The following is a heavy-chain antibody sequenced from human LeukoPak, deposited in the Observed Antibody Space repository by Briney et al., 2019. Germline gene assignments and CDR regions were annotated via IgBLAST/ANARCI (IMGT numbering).Heavy chain of an antibody. CDR3: ARVGTTSRAPNI. CDR2: IHSGGNT. J-gene: IGHJ3*02. Sequence: GGSLRLSCAASGFTVSSNYMSWVRQAPGKGLEWVSVIHSGGNTYYADSVKGRFTISRDSSKNTLYLQMNSLSAEDTAVYYCARVGTTSRAPNIWGQGTMVTVPS. V-gene: IGHV3-53*01. CDR1: GFTVSSNY. D-gene: IGHD2-2*01.